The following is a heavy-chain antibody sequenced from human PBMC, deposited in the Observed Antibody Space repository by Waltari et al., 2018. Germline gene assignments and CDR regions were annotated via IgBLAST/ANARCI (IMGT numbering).Heavy chain of an antibody. CDR3: ARHYLYDSSGYGAFDI. Sequence: QLQLQDSGPGLVKPSETLSLTCTVSGGYIRSSSYYWRWILQPPGKGLVWMGSIYYSGSTYYNPSLKSRVTISVDTSKNQFSLKLSSVTAADTAVYYCARHYLYDSSGYGAFDIWGQGTMVTVSS. V-gene: IGHV4-39*01. CDR2: IYYSGST. CDR1: GGYIRSSSYY. J-gene: IGHJ3*02. D-gene: IGHD3-22*01.